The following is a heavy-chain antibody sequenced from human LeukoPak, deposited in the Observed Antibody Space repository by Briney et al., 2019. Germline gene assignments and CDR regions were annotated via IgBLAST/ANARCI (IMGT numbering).Heavy chain of an antibody. CDR1: GYSISSGYY. CDR2: IYHSGST. V-gene: IGHV4-38-2*02. J-gene: IGHJ4*02. CDR3: ARDRGVAAVPFDY. D-gene: IGHD6-13*01. Sequence: KPSETLSLTCTVSGYSISSGYYWGWIRQPPGKGLEWIGSIYHSGSTYYNPSLKSRVTISVDTSKNQFSLKLSSVTAADTAVYYCARDRGVAAVPFDYWGQGTLVTVSS.